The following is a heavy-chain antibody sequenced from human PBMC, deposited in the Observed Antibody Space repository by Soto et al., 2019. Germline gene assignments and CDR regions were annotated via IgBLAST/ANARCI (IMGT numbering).Heavy chain of an antibody. CDR2: IYHRGNT. CDR1: GGSTTSYF. J-gene: IGHJ4*02. D-gene: IGHD3-16*01. CDR3: ARGRPRWGSYSPPYIDY. Sequence: SETLSLTCTVSGGSTTSYFWTWIRQPPGKGLEWIGYIYHRGNTNYNPSLKSRVTFSVDTSKNQFSLKLSSVTAADTAVYYCARGRPRWGSYSPPYIDYWGQGTLVTVSS. V-gene: IGHV4-59*01.